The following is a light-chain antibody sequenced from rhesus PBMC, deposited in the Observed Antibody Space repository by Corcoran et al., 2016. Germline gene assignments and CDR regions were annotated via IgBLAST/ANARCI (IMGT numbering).Light chain of an antibody. CDR3: MQGIEYPFT. V-gene: IGKV2S20*01. CDR2: EVS. CDR1: QSLLDSEDGNTY. Sequence: DIVMTQTPLSLPVTPGEPASISCRSSQSLLDSEDGNTYLEWYLQKPGQSPQPLIYEVSHRDSGVPDRFSGSGSDTDFTLKISRVEAEDVGVYYCMQGIEYPFTFGPGTKLDIK. J-gene: IGKJ3*01.